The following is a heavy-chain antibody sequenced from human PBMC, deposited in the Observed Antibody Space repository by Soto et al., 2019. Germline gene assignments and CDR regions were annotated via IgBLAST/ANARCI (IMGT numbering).Heavy chain of an antibody. Sequence: QVPLVQSGAEVKKPGASVKVSCKASGYTFTSYGISWVRQAPGQGLEWMGWISAYNGNTNYAQKLQGRVTMTTDTSTSTAYMELRSLRSDDTAVYYCAREQGVFYDFWSGYPPHAFDIWGQGTMVTVSS. J-gene: IGHJ3*02. CDR3: AREQGVFYDFWSGYPPHAFDI. CDR2: ISAYNGNT. V-gene: IGHV1-18*01. CDR1: GYTFTSYG. D-gene: IGHD3-3*01.